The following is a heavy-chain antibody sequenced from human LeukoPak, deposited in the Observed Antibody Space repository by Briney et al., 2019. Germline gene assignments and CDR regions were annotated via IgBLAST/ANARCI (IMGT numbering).Heavy chain of an antibody. CDR2: INPNSGGT. CDR3: ARELIVVVPAAMGGRWFDP. J-gene: IGHJ5*02. D-gene: IGHD2-2*01. V-gene: IGHV1-2*02. CDR1: GYTFTGYY. Sequence: ASVKVSCKASGYTFTGYYMHWVRQAPGQGLEWMGWINPNSGGTNYAQKFQGRVTMTRDTSISTAYMELSRLRSDDTAVYYCARELIVVVPAAMGGRWFDPWGQGTLVTVSS.